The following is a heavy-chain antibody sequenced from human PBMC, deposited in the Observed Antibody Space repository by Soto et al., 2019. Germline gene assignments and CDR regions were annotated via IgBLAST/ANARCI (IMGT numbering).Heavy chain of an antibody. CDR3: ARARGVDTAMVGDDY. CDR2: MNPNRGNT. V-gene: IGHV1-8*01. D-gene: IGHD5-18*01. CDR1: GYTFTSYD. J-gene: IGHJ4*02. Sequence: QVQLAQSGAEVKKPGASVKVSCKASGYTFTSYDINWVRQATGQGLEWMGWMNPNRGNTGYAQKFQGRVTMTWNTSISTAYMELSSLRSEDTAVYYCARARGVDTAMVGDDYWGQGTLVTVSS.